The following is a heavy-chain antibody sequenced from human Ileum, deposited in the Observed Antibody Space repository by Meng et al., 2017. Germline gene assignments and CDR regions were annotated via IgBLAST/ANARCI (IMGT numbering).Heavy chain of an antibody. J-gene: IGHJ3*02. CDR2: IKRDGSEE. CDR3: ARSSVAVGDAFDT. V-gene: IGHV3-7*01. CDR1: GFIFSNYW. D-gene: IGHD6-19*01. Sequence: GESLKISCAASGFIFSNYWMTWVRQAPGKGLEWVASIKRDGSEEQYVASVKGRFTISRDNAETSVYLQMNSLSAEDTAVYYCARSSVAVGDAFDTWGQGTMVTVSS.